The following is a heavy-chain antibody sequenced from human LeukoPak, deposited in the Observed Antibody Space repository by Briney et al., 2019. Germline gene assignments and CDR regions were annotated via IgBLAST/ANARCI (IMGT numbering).Heavy chain of an antibody. CDR2: IGGSAGST. D-gene: IGHD2-15*01. V-gene: IGHV3-23*01. J-gene: IGHJ4*02. CDR1: GFTFSSYA. Sequence: PGGSLRLSCAASGFTFSSYAMSWVRQAPGKGLAWVSAIGGSAGSTFYADSVKGRFTISRDNSKNTLYLQMNSLRAEDTAVYYCATLLGYCSGGSCYRLTDFDYWGQGTLVTVSS. CDR3: ATLLGYCSGGSCYRLTDFDY.